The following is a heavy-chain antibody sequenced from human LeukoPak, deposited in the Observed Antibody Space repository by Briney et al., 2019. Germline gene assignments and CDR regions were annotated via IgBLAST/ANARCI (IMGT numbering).Heavy chain of an antibody. CDR3: TRERGDGYKARDY. Sequence: PGGSLRLSCTASGFTFGDYAISWVRQAPGKGLEWVGFIRSKAYGGTTEYAASVKGRFTISRDDSKSIAYLQMNSLKTEDTAVYYRTRERGDGYKARDYWGQGTLATVSS. J-gene: IGHJ4*02. D-gene: IGHD5-24*01. V-gene: IGHV3-49*04. CDR1: GFTFGDYA. CDR2: IRSKAYGGTT.